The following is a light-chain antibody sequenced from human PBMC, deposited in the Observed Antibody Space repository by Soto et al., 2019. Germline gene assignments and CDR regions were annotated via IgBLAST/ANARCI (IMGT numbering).Light chain of an antibody. CDR2: RAS. CDR3: LQYHNLWA. CDR1: QNIYSN. J-gene: IGKJ1*01. Sequence: IVMTQSPATLSVSPGERVTLSCRARQNIYSNIAWYQQRPGQAPRLLIYRASTRATGVPARFSGSGSGTDFTLTISSLQSEDFTVYSCLQYHNLWAFGQGTKVEIK. V-gene: IGKV3-15*01.